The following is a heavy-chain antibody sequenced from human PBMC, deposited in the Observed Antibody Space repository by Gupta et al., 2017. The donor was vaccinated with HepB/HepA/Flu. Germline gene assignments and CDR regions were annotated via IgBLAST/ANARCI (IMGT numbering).Heavy chain of an antibody. CDR1: GFNFWNYA. CDR3: AKPAEWGTCTHDCFAAS. V-gene: IGHV3-23*01. D-gene: IGHD1-14*01. CDR2: ISDSDRGTTT. Sequence: EVQLLGSGGGLVQPGESLTLSCADSGFNFWNYALTWVRQAPGKGLELVSTISDSDRGTTTSYSDSVKGRLTVTRDDSQSTLYLHMGSPSVEATALYFCAKPAEWGTCTHDCFAASWGQGTLVTVSS. J-gene: IGHJ5*02.